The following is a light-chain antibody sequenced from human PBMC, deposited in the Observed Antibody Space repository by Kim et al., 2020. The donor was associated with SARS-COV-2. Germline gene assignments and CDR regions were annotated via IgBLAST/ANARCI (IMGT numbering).Light chain of an antibody. J-gene: IGKJ4*01. CDR2: WAS. CDR3: QQYYSTPLT. Sequence: DIVMTQSPDSLAVSLGARATINCSSSRSVLYSSNNKKYLAWYQQKPGQPPKLLIYWASTRESGVPDRFSGSGSGTDFTLTISSLQAEDVAVYYCQQYYSTPLTFGGGTKVEI. CDR1: RSVLYSSNNKKY. V-gene: IGKV4-1*01.